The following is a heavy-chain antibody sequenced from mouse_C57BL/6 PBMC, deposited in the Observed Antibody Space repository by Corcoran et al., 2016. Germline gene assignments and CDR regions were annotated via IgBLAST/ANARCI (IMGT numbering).Heavy chain of an antibody. D-gene: IGHD1-1*01. CDR1: GYTFTDYY. CDR2: IYPGSGNT. Sequence: QIQLQQSGPELVKPGASVKISCKASGYTFTDYYINWVKQMPGPGLEWIGWIYPGSGNTKYNEKFKGKATLTVDTSSSTAYMQLSSLTSEDSAVYFCARERITTVVFDYWGQGTTLTVSS. CDR3: ARERITTVVFDY. V-gene: IGHV1-84*01. J-gene: IGHJ2*01.